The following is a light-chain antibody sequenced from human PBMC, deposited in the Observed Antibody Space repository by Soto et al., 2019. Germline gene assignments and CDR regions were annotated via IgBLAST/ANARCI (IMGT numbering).Light chain of an antibody. J-gene: IGKJ2*01. Sequence: DIQITQSPSSLSASVGDRVTITCRASQSISSYLNWYQQKPGKAPKLLIYSASSLQSGVPSRFSGSGSGTDFTLIISSLQPEDFATYYCQQSYSTPFPFGQGTKVDIK. V-gene: IGKV1-39*01. CDR1: QSISSY. CDR3: QQSYSTPFP. CDR2: SAS.